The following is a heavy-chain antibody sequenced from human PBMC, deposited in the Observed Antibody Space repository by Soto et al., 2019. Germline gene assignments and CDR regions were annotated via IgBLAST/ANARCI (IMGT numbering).Heavy chain of an antibody. Sequence: PSETLSLTCTVSGGSISSYYWSWIRQPPGKGLEWIGYIYYSGSINYNPSLKSRVTISVDTSKNQFFLKLSSVTAADTAVYYCARSRQLRYFETNPAPHFDYWGQGTPVTVSS. CDR2: IYYSGSI. V-gene: IGHV4-59*01. D-gene: IGHD3-9*01. CDR3: ARSRQLRYFETNPAPHFDY. CDR1: GGSISSYY. J-gene: IGHJ4*02.